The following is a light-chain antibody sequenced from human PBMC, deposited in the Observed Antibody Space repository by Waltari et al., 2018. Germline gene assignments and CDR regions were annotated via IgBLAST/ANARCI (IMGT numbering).Light chain of an antibody. CDR1: QKISTY. CDR2: AVS. V-gene: IGKV1-39*01. CDR3: QQSYNTPPMYT. J-gene: IGKJ2*01. Sequence: DIQMTQSPSSLSASVGDRVTITCRASQKISTYLNWYQQKAGKAPNLLISAVSTLQSGVASRLSGSGSGTEFTLTISSLQPEDFATYFCQQSYNTPPMYTFGQGTKLELK.